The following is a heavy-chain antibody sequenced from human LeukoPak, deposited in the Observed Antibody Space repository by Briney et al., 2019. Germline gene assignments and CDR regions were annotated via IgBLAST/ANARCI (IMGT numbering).Heavy chain of an antibody. V-gene: IGHV4-34*01. Sequence: KSSETLSLTCAVSGGSISNYYWSWIRQSPGKGLEWIGEINHSGSTNYNPSLKSRVAMSVDTSKNQFSLKLSSVTAADTAVYYCARGPPPDLDYWGRGTLVTVSS. J-gene: IGHJ4*02. CDR2: INHSGST. CDR3: ARGPPPDLDY. CDR1: GGSISNYY.